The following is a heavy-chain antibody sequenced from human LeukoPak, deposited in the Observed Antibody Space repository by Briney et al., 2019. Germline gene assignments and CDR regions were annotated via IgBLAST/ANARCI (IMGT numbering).Heavy chain of an antibody. D-gene: IGHD3-10*01. CDR3: ATIARRGYFDY. Sequence: GGSLRLSCAASGFTFSSYAMSWVRQAPGKGLEWVSAISGSGDATYYADSVKGRFTISRDNSKNTLYLQMNSLRAEDTAVYYCATIARRGYFDYWGQGTLVTVSS. CDR2: ISGSGDAT. CDR1: GFTFSSYA. V-gene: IGHV3-23*01. J-gene: IGHJ4*02.